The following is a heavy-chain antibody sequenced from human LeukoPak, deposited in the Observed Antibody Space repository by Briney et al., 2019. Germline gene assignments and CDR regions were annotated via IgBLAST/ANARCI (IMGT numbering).Heavy chain of an antibody. D-gene: IGHD1-26*01. Sequence: GGSLRLSCSASGFISSRYAMHWVRQAPGKGLEYVAGINDNGRRTHYGDSVKGRFSISRDDSKNTLHLQMSTLRAEDTALYYCVKDVAGSYAFDYWGQGILVTVAS. V-gene: IGHV3-64D*09. CDR3: VKDVAGSYAFDY. CDR2: INDNGRRT. J-gene: IGHJ4*02. CDR1: GFISSRYA.